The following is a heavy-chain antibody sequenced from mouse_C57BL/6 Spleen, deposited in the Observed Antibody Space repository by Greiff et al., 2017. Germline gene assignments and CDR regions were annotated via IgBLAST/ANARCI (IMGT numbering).Heavy chain of an antibody. CDR1: GFTFSSYA. Sequence: EVKLLESGAGLVKPGGSLKLSCAASGFTFSSYAMSWVRQTPEKRLEWVAYISSGGDYIYYADTVKGRFTISRDNARNTLYLQMSSLKSEDTAMYYWTRDYYGSSQAMDYWGQGTSVTFSS. D-gene: IGHD1-1*01. CDR2: ISSGGDYI. J-gene: IGHJ4*01. V-gene: IGHV5-9-1*02. CDR3: TRDYYGSSQAMDY.